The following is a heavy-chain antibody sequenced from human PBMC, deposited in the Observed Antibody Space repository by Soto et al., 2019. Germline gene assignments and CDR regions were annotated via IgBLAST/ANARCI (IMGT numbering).Heavy chain of an antibody. CDR2: ISAYNGNT. CDR3: ARVTTMLRVPKYYGMDV. V-gene: IGHV1-18*04. Sequence: GASVKVSCKASGYTFTSYGISWVRQAPGQGLEWMGWISAYNGNTNYAQKLQGRVTMTTDTSTSTAYMELRSLRSDDTAVYYCARVTTMLRVPKYYGMDVWGQGTTVTVYS. CDR1: GYTFTSYG. D-gene: IGHD3-10*01. J-gene: IGHJ6*02.